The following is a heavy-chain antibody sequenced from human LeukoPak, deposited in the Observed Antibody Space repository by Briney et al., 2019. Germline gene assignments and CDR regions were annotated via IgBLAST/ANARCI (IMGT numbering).Heavy chain of an antibody. Sequence: PGGSLRLSCAASGFTFSSREMNWVRQAPGKGLEWVSYISGSDNTIEYADSVKGRFTISRDNAKSSLFLQMSSLRAEDTAVYYCVRESSWYLLDHWGQGTLVTVSS. CDR3: VRESSWYLLDH. J-gene: IGHJ4*02. D-gene: IGHD6-13*01. CDR1: GFTFSSRE. CDR2: ISGSDNTI. V-gene: IGHV3-48*03.